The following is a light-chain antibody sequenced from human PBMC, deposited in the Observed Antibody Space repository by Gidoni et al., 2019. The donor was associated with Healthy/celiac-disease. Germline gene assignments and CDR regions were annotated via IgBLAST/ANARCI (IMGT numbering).Light chain of an antibody. CDR3: QQRSNWPPS. CDR2: DAS. Sequence: IVVTQSSATLSLSSGERATLSCRASPSVSSYLAWYQQKPGQAPRLLIYDASNRATGIPARFSGSGSGTDFTLTISSLEPEDFAVYYCQQRSNWPPSFGQGTKLEIK. J-gene: IGKJ2*01. V-gene: IGKV3-11*01. CDR1: PSVSSY.